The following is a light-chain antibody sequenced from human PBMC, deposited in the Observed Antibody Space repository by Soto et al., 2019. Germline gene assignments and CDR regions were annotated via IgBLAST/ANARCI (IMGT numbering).Light chain of an antibody. CDR1: QVLLHSNGYNY. Sequence: DILMTQSPLSLPVTPGEPASISCRSSQVLLHSNGYNYLDWYLQKPGQSPQLLIYLGSNRASGVPDRFSGSGSGTDFTLKISRVEAEDVGVYYCMQALQTPLFTLGPGTKVDNK. CDR2: LGS. J-gene: IGKJ3*01. CDR3: MQALQTPLFT. V-gene: IGKV2-28*01.